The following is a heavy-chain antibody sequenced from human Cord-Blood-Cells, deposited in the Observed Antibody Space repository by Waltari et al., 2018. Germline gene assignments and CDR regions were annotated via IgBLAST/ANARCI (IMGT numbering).Heavy chain of an antibody. CDR3: ARDLSRGYDDAFDI. D-gene: IGHD5-12*01. Sequence: QVQLVQSGAEVKKPGSSVKVSCKAPGRTSSSHALTWAREGPGQGLEWRGGIIPSFGTANYAQKYQGRVTSTADESTSTAYMELSSLRSEDTAVYYCARDLSRGYDDAFDIWGQGTMVTVSS. J-gene: IGHJ3*02. CDR1: GRTSSSHA. V-gene: IGHV1-69*01. CDR2: IIPSFGTA.